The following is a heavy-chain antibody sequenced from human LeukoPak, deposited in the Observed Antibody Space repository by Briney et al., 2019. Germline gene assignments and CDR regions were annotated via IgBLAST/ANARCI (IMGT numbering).Heavy chain of an antibody. CDR2: IYYSGIT. V-gene: IGHV4-39*01. J-gene: IGHJ4*02. Sequence: SSETLSLTCSVSGGSISDASSITGSSAFWGWIRQAPGKGLEWIGSIYYSGITYYKPSLKSRVTISVDTSKNQFSLKLSSVTAADTAVYYCARLYCSGGSCYFDYWGQGTLVTVSS. D-gene: IGHD2-15*01. CDR1: GGSISDASSITGSSAF. CDR3: ARLYCSGGSCYFDY.